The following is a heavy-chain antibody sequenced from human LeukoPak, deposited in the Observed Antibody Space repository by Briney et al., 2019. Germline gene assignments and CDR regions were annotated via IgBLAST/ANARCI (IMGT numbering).Heavy chain of an antibody. J-gene: IGHJ4*02. D-gene: IGHD2-8*01. Sequence: PGGSLRLSCAASGFTFSSYAMSWVRQAPGKGLEWVSAISGSGGSTYYADSVKGRFTISRDNSKNTLYLQMNSLRAEDTAVYYCAKDGLRGYYTNGVCYLFDYWGQGTLVTVSS. CDR3: AKDGLRGYYTNGVCYLFDY. CDR1: GFTFSSYA. V-gene: IGHV3-23*01. CDR2: ISGSGGST.